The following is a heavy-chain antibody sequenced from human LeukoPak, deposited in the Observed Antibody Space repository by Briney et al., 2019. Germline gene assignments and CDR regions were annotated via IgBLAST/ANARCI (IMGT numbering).Heavy chain of an antibody. CDR3: ARVRRITGTTALDY. D-gene: IGHD1-7*01. Sequence: PSQTLSLTCTVSGGSISSGDYYWSWIRQPPGKGLEWIGYIYYSGSTYYNPSLKSRVTISVDTSKNQFSLKLSSVTAADTPVYYCARVRRITGTTALDYWGQGTLVTVSS. CDR2: IYYSGST. V-gene: IGHV4-30-4*08. J-gene: IGHJ4*02. CDR1: GGSISSGDYY.